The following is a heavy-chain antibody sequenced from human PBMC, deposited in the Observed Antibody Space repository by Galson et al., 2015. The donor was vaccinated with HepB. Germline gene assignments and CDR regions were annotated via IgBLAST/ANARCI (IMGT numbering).Heavy chain of an antibody. J-gene: IGHJ4*02. CDR1: GGSISSRDYY. D-gene: IGHD3-3*01. Sequence: LSLTCTVSGGSISSRDYYWGWIRQPPGKGLEWIGSIYYNGRTYYNPSLKSRVTISVDTSKNQFSLKLSSVTAADTAIYYCARRGNGYNLPDFDYWGQGTLVTVSS. V-gene: IGHV4-39*01. CDR2: IYYNGRT. CDR3: ARRGNGYNLPDFDY.